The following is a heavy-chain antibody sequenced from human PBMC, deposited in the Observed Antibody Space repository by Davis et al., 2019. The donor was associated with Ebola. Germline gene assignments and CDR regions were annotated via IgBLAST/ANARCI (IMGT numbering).Heavy chain of an antibody. D-gene: IGHD6-19*01. V-gene: IGHV1-46*01. CDR3: ARDPQYSSGWSDYYYYYGMDV. J-gene: IGHJ6*02. Sequence: ASVKVSCKASGYTFTGYYMHWVRQAPGQGLEWMGIINPSGGSTSYAQKFQGRVTMTRDTSTSTAYMELRSLRSDDTAVYYCARDPQYSSGWSDYYYYYGMDVWGQGTTVTVSS. CDR2: INPSGGST. CDR1: GYTFTGYY.